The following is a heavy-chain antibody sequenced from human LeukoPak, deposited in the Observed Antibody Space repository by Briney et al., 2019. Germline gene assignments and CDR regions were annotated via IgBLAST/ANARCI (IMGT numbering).Heavy chain of an antibody. CDR3: ARDASYSGSYSGAFDI. D-gene: IGHD1-26*01. J-gene: IGHJ3*02. V-gene: IGHV3-74*01. CDR2: IKTDGSIT. Sequence: GGSLRLSCAASGFSFSVYWMHWVRQAPGKGPVWVSRIKTDGSITDYADFVKGRFTISRDNAENSLYLQMNSLRAEDTAVYYCARDASYSGSYSGAFDIWGQGTMVTVSS. CDR1: GFSFSVYW.